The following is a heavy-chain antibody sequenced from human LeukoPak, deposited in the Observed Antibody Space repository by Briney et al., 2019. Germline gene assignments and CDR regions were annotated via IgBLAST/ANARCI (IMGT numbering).Heavy chain of an antibody. J-gene: IGHJ6*02. CDR3: ARGGYNRYYYGMDV. D-gene: IGHD5-24*01. CDR2: IYYSGST. CDR1: GGSISSYY. Sequence: SETLSLTCTVSGGSISSYYWSWIRQPPGKGLEWIGYIYYSGSTNYNPSLKSRVTISVDTSKNQFSLKLSSVTAADTAVYYCARGGYNRYYYGMDVWGQGTTVTVSS. V-gene: IGHV4-59*08.